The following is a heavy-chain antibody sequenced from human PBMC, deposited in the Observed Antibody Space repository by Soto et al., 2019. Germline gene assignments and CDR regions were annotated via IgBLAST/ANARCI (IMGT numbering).Heavy chain of an antibody. D-gene: IGHD3-3*01. J-gene: IGHJ6*02. V-gene: IGHV1-69*06. CDR3: ARGTDSDFWSGYYDYYYYGMDV. Sequence: SVKVSCKASGGTFSSYAISWVRQAPGRGLEWTGGIIPVFGTANYAQKFQGRVTITADKSTSTAYMELSSLRSEDTAVYYCARGTDSDFWSGYYDYYYYGMDVWGQGTTVTVSS. CDR2: IIPVFGTA. CDR1: GGTFSSYA.